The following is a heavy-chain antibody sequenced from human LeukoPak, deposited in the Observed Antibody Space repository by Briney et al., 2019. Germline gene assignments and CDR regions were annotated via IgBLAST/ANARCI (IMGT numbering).Heavy chain of an antibody. CDR1: GYTFTSYD. CDR2: MNPNSGNT. V-gene: IGHV1-8*01. CDR3: ARAATVTAESAFGY. D-gene: IGHD4-17*01. Sequence: VASVKVSCKASGYTFTSYDINWVRQATGQGLEWMGWMNPNSGNTGYAQKFQGRVTMTRNTSISTAYMELSSLRSEDTAVYYCARAATVTAESAFGYWGQGTLVTVSS. J-gene: IGHJ4*02.